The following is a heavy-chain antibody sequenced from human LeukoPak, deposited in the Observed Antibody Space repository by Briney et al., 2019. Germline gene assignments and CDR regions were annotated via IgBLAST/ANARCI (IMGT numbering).Heavy chain of an antibody. CDR2: INYSGST. V-gene: IGHV4-34*01. Sequence: ASETLSLTCAVYGGSFSGFYWSWIRQPPGKGLEWIGEINYSGSTNCNPSLKSRVTISVDTSKNQFSLKLNSITAADTAVYYCSREASSGYALGYWGQGTLVTVSS. CDR3: SREASSGYALGY. J-gene: IGHJ4*02. CDR1: GGSFSGFY. D-gene: IGHD5-12*01.